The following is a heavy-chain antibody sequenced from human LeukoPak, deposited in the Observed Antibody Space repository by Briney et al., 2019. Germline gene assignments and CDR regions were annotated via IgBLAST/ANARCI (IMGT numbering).Heavy chain of an antibody. Sequence: PSETLSLTCTVSGGSISSYYWSWIRQPPGKGLEWIGYIYYSGSTNYNPSLKSRVTISVDTSKNQFSLELSSVTAADTAVYYCARSTTNIDYWGQGTLVTVSS. V-gene: IGHV4-59*08. CDR1: GGSISSYY. CDR3: ARSTTNIDY. CDR2: IYYSGST. D-gene: IGHD1-1*01. J-gene: IGHJ4*02.